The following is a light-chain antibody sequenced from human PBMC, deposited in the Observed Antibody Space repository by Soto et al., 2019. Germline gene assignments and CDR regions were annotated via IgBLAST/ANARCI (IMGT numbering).Light chain of an antibody. V-gene: IGKV3-20*01. CDR2: GAS. J-gene: IGKJ4*01. CDR3: RQYGSSPLT. CDR1: QSVSSSY. Sequence: ESVLTQSPGTLSMSPGERATLSCRASQSVSSSYSAWYQQKPGQAPRLLIYGASRRATGIPDRFSGSGSGTDFTLTISRLEPEDFAVYYCRQYGSSPLTFGGGTKVEIK.